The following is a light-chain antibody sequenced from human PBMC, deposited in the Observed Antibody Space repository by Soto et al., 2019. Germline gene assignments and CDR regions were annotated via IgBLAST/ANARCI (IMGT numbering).Light chain of an antibody. V-gene: IGKV3-15*01. Sequence: EIVMTQSPATLSVSPGERATLSCRASQNVNSNLAWFQQKPGQAPRLLIYGASTRATGIPVRFSGSGSGTEFTLTISSLQSEDFAVYYCQQYNNWPQTFGQGTQLEIK. CDR3: QQYNNWPQT. J-gene: IGKJ2*01. CDR1: QNVNSN. CDR2: GAS.